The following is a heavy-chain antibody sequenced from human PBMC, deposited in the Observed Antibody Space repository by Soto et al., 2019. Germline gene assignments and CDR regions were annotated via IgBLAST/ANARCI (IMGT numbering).Heavy chain of an antibody. V-gene: IGHV5-10-1*01. CDR3: ASPDQLQPYYYDGMDV. J-gene: IGHJ6*02. CDR2: IGPSDSYT. D-gene: IGHD2-2*01. Sequence: EVQLLQSGAEVKKPGESLRISCKGSGYSFTSYWISWVRQMPGKGLEWMGRIGPSDSYTNYRPSFQGHVTISADKSISTAYLQRGSLKASDTAMYYCASPDQLQPYYYDGMDVWGQVTTVNVSS. CDR1: GYSFTSYW.